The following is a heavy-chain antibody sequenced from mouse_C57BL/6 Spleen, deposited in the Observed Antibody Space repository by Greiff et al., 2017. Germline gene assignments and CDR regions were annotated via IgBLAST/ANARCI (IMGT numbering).Heavy chain of an antibody. J-gene: IGHJ4*01. CDR2: INPNNGGT. D-gene: IGHD1-1*01. CDR3: ARYKYDGSSYGVMDY. Sequence: EVQLQQSGPELVKPGASVKISCKASGYTFTDYYMNWVKQSHGKSLEWIGDINPNNGGTSYNQKFKGKATLTVDKSSSTAYMELRSLTSEDAAVYYCARYKYDGSSYGVMDYWGQGTSVTVSS. CDR1: GYTFTDYY. V-gene: IGHV1-26*01.